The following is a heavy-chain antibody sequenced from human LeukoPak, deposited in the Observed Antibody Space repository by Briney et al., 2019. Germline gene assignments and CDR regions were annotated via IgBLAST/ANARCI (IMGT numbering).Heavy chain of an antibody. J-gene: IGHJ5*02. Sequence: GGSLRLSCAASGFAFSTYGMHWVRQAPGKGLEWVAFIRHVGSNEYYADSVRGRFAISRDNSQNTLHLQMNSLRAEDTAVYYCARDRNGFDPWGQGTLVTVSS. CDR3: ARDRNGFDP. CDR1: GFAFSTYG. V-gene: IGHV3-30*02. CDR2: IRHVGSNE.